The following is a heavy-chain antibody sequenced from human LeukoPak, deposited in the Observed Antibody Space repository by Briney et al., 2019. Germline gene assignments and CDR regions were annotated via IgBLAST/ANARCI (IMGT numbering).Heavy chain of an antibody. D-gene: IGHD6-19*01. CDR2: ISSNGGST. V-gene: IGHV3-64*01. Sequence: GGSLRLSCAASGFTFRSYAMHWVRQAPGKGLEYVSAISSNGGSTYYANSVKGRFTISRDNSKNTLYLQMGSLRAEDMAVYYCASADPVAGSIDYWGQGTLVTVSS. CDR1: GFTFRSYA. CDR3: ASADPVAGSIDY. J-gene: IGHJ4*02.